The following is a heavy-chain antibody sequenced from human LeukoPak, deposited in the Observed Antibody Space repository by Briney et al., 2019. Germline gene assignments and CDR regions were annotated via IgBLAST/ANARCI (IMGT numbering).Heavy chain of an antibody. D-gene: IGHD3-10*01. CDR3: ARAYGSGKYDNWFDP. Sequence: GGSLRLSCAASGFTFSSYSMNWVRQAPGEGLEWVSSISSSSSYIYYADSVKGRFAISRDNAKNSLYLQMNSQRAEDTAVYYCARAYGSGKYDNWFDPWGQGTLVTVSS. V-gene: IGHV3-21*01. J-gene: IGHJ5*02. CDR2: ISSSSSYI. CDR1: GFTFSSYS.